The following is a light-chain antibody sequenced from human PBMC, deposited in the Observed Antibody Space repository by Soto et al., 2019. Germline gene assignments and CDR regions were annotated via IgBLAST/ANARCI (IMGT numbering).Light chain of an antibody. CDR3: LLMYGGAWV. V-gene: IGLV7-43*01. CDR1: TGAVTSDFY. Sequence: QTVVTQEPSLTVSPGETVTLTCAPSTGAVTSDFYPNWFQQRPGQVPRALIYRTNNKHSWTPARFSGSLLGGKAALTLSGVQPEDEANYYCLLMYGGAWVFGGGTKLTVL. J-gene: IGLJ3*02. CDR2: RTN.